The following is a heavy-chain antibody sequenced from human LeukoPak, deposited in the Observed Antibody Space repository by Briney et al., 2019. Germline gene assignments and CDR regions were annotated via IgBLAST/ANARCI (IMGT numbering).Heavy chain of an antibody. D-gene: IGHD2-2*01. CDR2: ENT. J-gene: IGHJ6*04. V-gene: IGHV4-39*01. Sequence: ENTYYNPSLKSRATISVDRSKNQVSLKLSSVTAADTAVYYCARQGVGYCSSTSCHGEMDVWGKGTTVTVSS. CDR3: ARQGVGYCSSTSCHGEMDV.